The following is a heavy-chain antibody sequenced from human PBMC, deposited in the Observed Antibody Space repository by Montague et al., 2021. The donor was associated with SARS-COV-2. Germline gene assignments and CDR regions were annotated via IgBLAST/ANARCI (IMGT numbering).Heavy chain of an antibody. D-gene: IGHD3-3*01. V-gene: IGHV4-34*01. CDR2: INHSGGS. J-gene: IGHJ3*01. CDR3: ARGQVTIFAVLIMLPAAGAIDV. CDR1: GRSLCHYY. Sequence: SETLSLTCAVYGRSLCHYYWAQIRQPHGRRLVSTGEINHSGGSNYNPSLKNRVTISVAKSKNQISLKLTSVTAADTATYYCARGQVTIFAVLIMLPAAGAIDVWGQGTTVTVSS.